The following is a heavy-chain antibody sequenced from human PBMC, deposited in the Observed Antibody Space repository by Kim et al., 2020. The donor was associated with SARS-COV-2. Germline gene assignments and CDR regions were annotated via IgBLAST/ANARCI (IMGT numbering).Heavy chain of an antibody. J-gene: IGHJ4*02. D-gene: IGHD3-10*01. Sequence: GGSLRRSCAASGFSFNRHYMHWVRQAPGKGLVWVSRIGPDGSETHYADSVKGRFTISRDNAKNTLFLQMNSLRAEDTAVYFCAGRAGVAGIWSQIDYWGQGTLVTVSS. CDR3: AGRAGVAGIWSQIDY. CDR2: IGPDGSET. V-gene: IGHV3-74*01. CDR1: GFSFNRHY.